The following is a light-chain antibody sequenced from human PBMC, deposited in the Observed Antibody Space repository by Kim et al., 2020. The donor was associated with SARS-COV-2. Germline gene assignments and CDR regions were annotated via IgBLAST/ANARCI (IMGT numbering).Light chain of an antibody. CDR1: QSISSW. J-gene: IGKJ1*01. CDR2: DAS. V-gene: IGKV1-5*01. CDR3: QQYNSYSGT. Sequence: ASVGDRVTLTCRASQSISSWLAWYQQKPGKAPKLLIYDASSLESGVPSRFSGSGSGTEFTLTISSLQPDDFATYYCQQYNSYSGTFGQGTKVDIK.